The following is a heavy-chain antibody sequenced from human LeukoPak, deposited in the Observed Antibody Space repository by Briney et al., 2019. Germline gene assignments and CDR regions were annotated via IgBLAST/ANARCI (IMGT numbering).Heavy chain of an antibody. CDR1: GYTFTSYG. V-gene: IGHV1-18*01. CDR2: ISAYNGNT. D-gene: IGHD6-19*01. Sequence: GASVKVSCKASGYTFTSYGISWVRQAPGQGLEWMGWISAYNGNTNYAQKLQGRVTKTTDTSTSTAYMELRSLRSDDTAVYYCARDIALMFGSSGWQSFDYWGQGTLVTVSS. CDR3: ARDIALMFGSSGWQSFDY. J-gene: IGHJ4*02.